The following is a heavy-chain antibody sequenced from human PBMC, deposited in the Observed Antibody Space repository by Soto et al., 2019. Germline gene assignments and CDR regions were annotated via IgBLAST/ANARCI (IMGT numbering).Heavy chain of an antibody. J-gene: IGHJ4*02. D-gene: IGHD3-22*01. CDR2: AGPSGSST. Sequence: GGSLRLSCAASGFTFGSYAMSWVRLAPRKGLEWVSVAGPSGSSTFYADSVRGRFTISRDNVENTLYLQMNSLRVADTALYFCARTYYYDSTGYYRTFDYWGQGTLVTVSS. V-gene: IGHV3-23*01. CDR1: GFTFGSYA. CDR3: ARTYYYDSTGYYRTFDY.